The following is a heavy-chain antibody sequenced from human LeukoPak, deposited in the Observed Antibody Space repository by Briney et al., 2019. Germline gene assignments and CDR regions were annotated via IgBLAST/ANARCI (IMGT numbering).Heavy chain of an antibody. D-gene: IGHD1-7*01. CDR1: GYSFTASY. Sequence: ASVRVSCKASGYSFTASYLYWVRQAPGQGLEWMGWINPSTGGANYAQNFQGRVSMTRDMSISTTYMEVTSLTYDDTAVYYCARWELDALHIWGQGTMVTVSS. J-gene: IGHJ3*02. V-gene: IGHV1-2*02. CDR2: INPSTGGA. CDR3: ARWELDALHI.